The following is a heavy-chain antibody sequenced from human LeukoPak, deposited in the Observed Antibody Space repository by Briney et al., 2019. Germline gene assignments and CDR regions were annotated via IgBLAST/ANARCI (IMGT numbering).Heavy chain of an antibody. Sequence: PSETLSLTCTVSGGSISRGDYYWSWIRQPPGKGLEWIGYIYYSGSTDYNPSLKSRVTISVDTSKNQFSLKLSSVTAADTAVYYCARLPAAGYYFDYWGQGTLVTVSS. CDR2: IYYSGST. D-gene: IGHD2-2*01. CDR3: ARLPAAGYYFDY. CDR1: GGSISRGDYY. V-gene: IGHV4-30-4*01. J-gene: IGHJ4*02.